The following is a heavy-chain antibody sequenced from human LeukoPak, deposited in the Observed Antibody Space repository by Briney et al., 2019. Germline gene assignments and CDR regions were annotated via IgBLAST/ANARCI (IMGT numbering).Heavy chain of an antibody. D-gene: IGHD6-19*01. CDR2: IYYSGST. CDR1: GGSISSYY. CDR3: ARLAYSSGLFDY. V-gene: IGHV4-59*08. J-gene: IGHJ4*02. Sequence: SETLSLTCTVSGGSISSYYWSWIRQPPGKGLEWIGYIYYSGSTNYNPSLKSRVTISVDTSKNQLSLKLSSVTAADTAVYYCARLAYSSGLFDYWGQGTLVTVSS.